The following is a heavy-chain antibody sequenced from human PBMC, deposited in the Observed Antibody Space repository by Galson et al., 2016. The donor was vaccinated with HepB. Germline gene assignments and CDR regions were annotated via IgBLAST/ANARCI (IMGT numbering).Heavy chain of an antibody. V-gene: IGHV3-11*06. CDR1: GFTFSDYY. CDR3: ARDRGSYCGGDCSDYYFDY. Sequence: SLRLSCAASGFTFSDYYMSWIRQAPGKGLEWVSYISVTSTYTNYADSVKGRFTVFRDNANNSLYLQMNTLRAEDTAIYYCARDRGSYCGGDCSDYYFDYWGQGTLVTVSS. CDR2: ISVTSTYT. D-gene: IGHD2-21*02. J-gene: IGHJ4*02.